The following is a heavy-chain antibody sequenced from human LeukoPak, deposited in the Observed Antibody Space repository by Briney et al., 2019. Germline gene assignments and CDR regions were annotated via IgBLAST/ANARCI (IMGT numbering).Heavy chain of an antibody. V-gene: IGHV3-11*04. Sequence: LSLTCTVSGYSISSGYYWSWIRQPPGKGLEWVSYISSSSSTIYYADSVKGRFTISRDNAKNSLYLQMNSLRAEDTAVYYCARPEGTGTFADAFDIWGQGTMVTVSS. J-gene: IGHJ3*02. CDR1: GYSISSGYY. D-gene: IGHD1-1*01. CDR3: ARPEGTGTFADAFDI. CDR2: ISSSSSTI.